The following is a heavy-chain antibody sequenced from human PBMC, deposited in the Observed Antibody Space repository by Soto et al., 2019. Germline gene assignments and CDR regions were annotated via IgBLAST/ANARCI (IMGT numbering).Heavy chain of an antibody. Sequence: QVQLQESGPGLVKSSETLSLTCVVSGGSISSNSYYWGWIRQAPGRGLEWIGSMDRKEITFKNPSLENRVTIPVDLSKNQFALKLSSVTAADTAIYYCVRQQRSTYYYYMDVWAKGTMVTVS. V-gene: IGHV4-39*01. CDR2: MDRKEIT. J-gene: IGHJ6*03. CDR3: VRQQRSTYYYYMDV. CDR1: GGSISSNSYY.